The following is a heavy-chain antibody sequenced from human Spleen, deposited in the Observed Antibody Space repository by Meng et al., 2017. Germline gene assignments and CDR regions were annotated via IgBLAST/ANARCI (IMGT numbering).Heavy chain of an antibody. Sequence: GESLKISCAASGFTFSNAWMSWVRQAPGKGLEWVGRIKSKTDGGTTDYAAPVKGRFTISRDDSKNTLYLQMNSLKTEDTAVYYCVIDYASGALPRAYWGQGTLVTVSS. CDR3: VIDYASGALPRAY. V-gene: IGHV3-15*01. J-gene: IGHJ4*02. D-gene: IGHD2-2*01. CDR1: GFTFSNAW. CDR2: IKSKTDGGTT.